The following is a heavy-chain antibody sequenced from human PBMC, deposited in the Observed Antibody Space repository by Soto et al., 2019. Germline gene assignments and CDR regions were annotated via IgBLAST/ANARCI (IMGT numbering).Heavy chain of an antibody. CDR2: IYYSGST. V-gene: IGHV4-39*01. CDR3: ASSPSSRWYYSGMDV. CDR1: GGSIGSSSYY. Sequence: QLQLQESGPGLVKPSETLSLTCTVSGGSIGSSSYYWGWIRQPPGKGLEWIGSIYYSGSTYYNPALKSRVTISVDTSKNQFSLKLSSVTAADTAVYYCASSPSSRWYYSGMDVWGQGTTVTVSS. J-gene: IGHJ6*02. D-gene: IGHD6-13*01.